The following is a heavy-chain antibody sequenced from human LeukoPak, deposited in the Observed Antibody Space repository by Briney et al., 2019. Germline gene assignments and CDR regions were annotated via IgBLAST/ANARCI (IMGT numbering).Heavy chain of an antibody. D-gene: IGHD2-21*02. V-gene: IGHV1-24*01. Sequence: AAAVKVLCKVSGYTLTELSMHWVRQAPGKGLEWMGGFDPEDGETIYAQKFQGRVTMTEDTSTDTAYMELSSLRSEDTAVYYCARGGGDYMSRDYYYGMDVWGQGTTVTVSS. CDR3: ARGGGDYMSRDYYYGMDV. J-gene: IGHJ6*02. CDR2: FDPEDGET. CDR1: GYTLTELS.